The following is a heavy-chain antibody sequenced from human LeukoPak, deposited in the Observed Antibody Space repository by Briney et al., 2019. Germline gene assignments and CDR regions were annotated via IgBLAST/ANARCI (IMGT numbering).Heavy chain of an antibody. V-gene: IGHV4-38-2*01. CDR2: IYYSGST. CDR3: ANNITGWSFDY. CDR1: GYSISSGYY. D-gene: IGHD6-19*01. Sequence: SETLSLTCDVSGYSISSGYYWGWIRQPARKGLEWIGSIYYSGSTSYNPSLKSRVTISVDTSKNQFSLKLSSVTAADTAVYYCANNITGWSFDYWGQGTLVTVSS. J-gene: IGHJ4*02.